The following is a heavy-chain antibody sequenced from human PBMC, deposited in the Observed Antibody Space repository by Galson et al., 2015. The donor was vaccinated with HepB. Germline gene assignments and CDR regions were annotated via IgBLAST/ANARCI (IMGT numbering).Heavy chain of an antibody. CDR1: GGSFSGYY. V-gene: IGHV4-34*01. Sequence: LRLSCAAYGGSFSGYYWSWIRQSPGKGLEWIGEINDSGSTNYNPSLKSRLTISVDTSNKYFSLKLRSMTAADTAVYYCARRYGGMDSWGQGTLVSVSS. CDR2: INDSGST. J-gene: IGHJ5*01. CDR3: ARRYGGMDS. D-gene: IGHD4-23*01.